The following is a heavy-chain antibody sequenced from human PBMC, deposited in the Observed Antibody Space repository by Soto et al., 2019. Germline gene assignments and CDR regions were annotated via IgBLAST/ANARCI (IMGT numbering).Heavy chain of an antibody. Sequence: ASVKVSCKASGYTFTNFHITCVRQAPGQGLEWMGWISAYNGEIDYAQTLQDRVTMTTDTSASTAYMELRSLRSDDTAVYYCARPTAVSGTYYRAFDIWGQGTMVTVSS. CDR3: ARPTAVSGTYYRAFDI. J-gene: IGHJ3*02. CDR2: ISAYNGEI. V-gene: IGHV1-18*01. CDR1: GYTFTNFH. D-gene: IGHD3-10*01.